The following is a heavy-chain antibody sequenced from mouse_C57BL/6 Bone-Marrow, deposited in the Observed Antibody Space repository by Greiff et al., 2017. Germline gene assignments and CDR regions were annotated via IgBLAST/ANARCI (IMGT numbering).Heavy chain of an antibody. CDR2: ISLKSDNYAT. J-gene: IGHJ2*01. CDR3: AVGDY. V-gene: IGHV6-3*01. Sequence: EVKLVESGGGLVQPGGSMKLSCAASGFTFSNYWMNWVRQSPEKGLEWVAQISLKSDNYATHYAESVKGRFTISRDDSQSSVYLSMDNVGAEGTGIYYCAVGDYWGQGTTLTVSS. D-gene: IGHD4-1*01. CDR1: GFTFSNYW.